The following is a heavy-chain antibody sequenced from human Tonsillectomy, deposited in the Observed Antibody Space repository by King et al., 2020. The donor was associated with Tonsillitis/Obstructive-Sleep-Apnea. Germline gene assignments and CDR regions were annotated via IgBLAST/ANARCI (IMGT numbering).Heavy chain of an antibody. V-gene: IGHV5-51*01. D-gene: IGHD2-15*01. J-gene: IGHJ5*02. Sequence: QLVQSGAEVKKPGESLKISCKGSGNTFTLYWIGWVRQMPGKGLEWMGIIYTGDSDTRYSPSFQGQVTISADKSIITAYLQWSSLKASDTAMYHCARHEISGGWFDPWGQGTLVTVSS. CDR2: IYTGDSDT. CDR3: ARHEISGGWFDP. CDR1: GNTFTLYW.